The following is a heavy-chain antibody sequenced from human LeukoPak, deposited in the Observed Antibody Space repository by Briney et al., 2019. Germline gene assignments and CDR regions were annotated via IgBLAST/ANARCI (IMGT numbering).Heavy chain of an antibody. CDR2: INTNTGNP. V-gene: IGHV7-4-1*02. J-gene: IGHJ3*02. CDR1: GYTFTNYA. CDR3: ARVKRAVTSTGQAFDI. Sequence: ASVKVSCTASGYTFTNYAMNWVRQAPGQGLEWMGWINTNTGNPTYAQGFTGRFVFSLDTSVSTAYLQISSLKAADTALYYCARVKRAVTSTGQAFDIWGLGTMVTVSS. D-gene: IGHD4-17*01.